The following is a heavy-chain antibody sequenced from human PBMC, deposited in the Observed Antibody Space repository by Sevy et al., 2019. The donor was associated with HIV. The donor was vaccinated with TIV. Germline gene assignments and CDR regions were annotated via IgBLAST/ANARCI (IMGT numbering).Heavy chain of an antibody. V-gene: IGHV3-11*01. CDR1: GFTFSDYY. Sequence: GGSLRLSCAASGFTFSDYYMSWIRQAPGKGLEWLSYISGSDGTTYYADSVKGRFTISRDNAKNSLYLQMKSLRAEDTAVYYCARDHVKDGDLGDYYYFAMDVWGQGTTVTVSS. D-gene: IGHD4-17*01. CDR3: ARDHVKDGDLGDYYYFAMDV. J-gene: IGHJ6*02. CDR2: ISGSDGTT.